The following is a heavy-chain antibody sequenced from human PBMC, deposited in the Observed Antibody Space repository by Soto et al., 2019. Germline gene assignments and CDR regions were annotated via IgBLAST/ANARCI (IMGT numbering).Heavy chain of an antibody. CDR3: AKDGLVVVPAAIGYFDY. J-gene: IGHJ4*02. V-gene: IGHV3-23*01. CDR1: GFTFSSYA. CDR2: ISGSGGST. D-gene: IGHD2-2*02. Sequence: GGSLRLSCAASGFTFSSYAMSWVRQAPGKGLEWVSAISGSGGSTYYADSVKGRFTISRDNSKNTLYLQMNSLRAEDTAVYYCAKDGLVVVPAAIGYFDYWGQGTLVPVYS.